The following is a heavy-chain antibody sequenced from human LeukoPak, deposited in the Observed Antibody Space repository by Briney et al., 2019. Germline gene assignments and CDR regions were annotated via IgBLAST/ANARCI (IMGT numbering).Heavy chain of an antibody. CDR3: ARGSSSWYAYDYYYGMDV. CDR2: INHSGST. Sequence: PSETLSLTCAVYSGSFSGYYWSWIRQPPGKGLEWIGEINHSGSTNYNPSLRSRVTISVDTSKNQFSLKLSSVTAADTAVYYCARGSSSWYAYDYYYGMDVWGQGTTVTVSS. CDR1: SGSFSGYY. D-gene: IGHD6-13*01. J-gene: IGHJ6*02. V-gene: IGHV4-34*01.